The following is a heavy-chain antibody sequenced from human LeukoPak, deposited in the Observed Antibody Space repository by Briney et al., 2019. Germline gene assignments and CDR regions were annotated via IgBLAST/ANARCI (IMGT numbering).Heavy chain of an antibody. CDR1: GFTFTSYW. V-gene: IGHV3-7*01. J-gene: IGHJ6*04. CDR3: ATRYCSIAACRASSYKCMDV. Sequence: GGSLRLSCAASGFTFTSYWMTWVRQAPGKGLEWVANINEDGGGRYYVDSVKGRFTISRDNAMNSVHLQMNSLRAEDTAVYYCATRYCSIAACRASSYKCMDVWGKGTTVTVSS. CDR2: INEDGGGR. D-gene: IGHD2-2*01.